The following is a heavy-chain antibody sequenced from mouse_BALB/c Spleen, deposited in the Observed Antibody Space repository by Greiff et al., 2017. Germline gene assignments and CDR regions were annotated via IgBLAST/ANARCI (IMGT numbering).Heavy chain of an antibody. D-gene: IGHD1-2*01. CDR2: IHPSDSDT. Sequence: QVQLQQPGAELVRPGASVKLSCKASGYSFTSYWMNWVKQRPGQGLEWIGMIHPSDSDTRLNQKFKDKATLTVDKSSSTAYMQLSSPTSEDSAVYYCASCFLLRLRYYYAMDYWGQGTSVTVSS. CDR3: ASCFLLRLRYYYAMDY. V-gene: IGHV1-74*01. J-gene: IGHJ4*01. CDR1: GYSFTSYW.